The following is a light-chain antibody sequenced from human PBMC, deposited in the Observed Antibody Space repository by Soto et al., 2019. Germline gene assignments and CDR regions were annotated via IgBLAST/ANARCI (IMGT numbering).Light chain of an antibody. J-gene: IGKJ4*01. CDR3: LQYIHYPLT. CDR2: KAS. V-gene: IGKV1-5*03. CDR1: QTINSW. Sequence: DIQMTQSPSTLSASVGDRVTITCRASQTINSWLAWYQQKPGKAPKLLIHKASTLQGGVPSRFSGSASETEFTLTISSLQPDDFATYVCLQYIHYPLTFGGGTKVEIK.